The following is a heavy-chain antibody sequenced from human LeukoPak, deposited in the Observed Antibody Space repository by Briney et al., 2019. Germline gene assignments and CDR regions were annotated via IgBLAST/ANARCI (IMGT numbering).Heavy chain of an antibody. CDR2: IKQDGSEK. V-gene: IGHV3-7*01. Sequence: GGSLRLSCVASGFTFSSYWMSWVRQAPGKGLEWVANIKQDGSEKYYVDSVRGRFTISRDNVKNSLYLQMNSLRAEDTAVYYCARGGKFYYDSSGCPGDYWGQGTLVTVSS. CDR3: ARGGKFYYDSSGCPGDY. J-gene: IGHJ4*02. D-gene: IGHD3-22*01. CDR1: GFTFSSYW.